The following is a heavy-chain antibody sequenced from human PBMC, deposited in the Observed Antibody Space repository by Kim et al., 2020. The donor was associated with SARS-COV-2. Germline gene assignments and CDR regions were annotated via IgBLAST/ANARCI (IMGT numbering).Heavy chain of an antibody. J-gene: IGHJ5*02. D-gene: IGHD2-15*01. CDR2: T. CDR3: AKSVGGAAAFDH. V-gene: IGHV3-23*01. Sequence: TLFADSGKGRLTICRDNCKNTLLLEMSSLRAEDTAVYYWAKSVGGAAAFDHWGQGTLVTVS.